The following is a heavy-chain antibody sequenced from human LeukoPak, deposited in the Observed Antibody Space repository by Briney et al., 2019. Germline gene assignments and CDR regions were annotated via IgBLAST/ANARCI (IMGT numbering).Heavy chain of an antibody. CDR3: ARGAGVGAKDY. Sequence: GESMTLSCAASRFTFSSYWMSWDRQAQGKGREWVANIKQDGSEKYYVDSVKGRFTLSRDNAKNSLYLQMNRLRAEETAVYCCARGAGVGAKDYWGQGTLVTVSS. CDR1: RFTFSSYW. J-gene: IGHJ4*02. CDR2: IKQDGSEK. D-gene: IGHD1-26*01. V-gene: IGHV3-7*05.